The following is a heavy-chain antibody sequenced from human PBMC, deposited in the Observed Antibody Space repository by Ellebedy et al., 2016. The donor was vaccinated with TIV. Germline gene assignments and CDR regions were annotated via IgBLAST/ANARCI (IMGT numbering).Heavy chain of an antibody. Sequence: GESLKISCAASGFTFSTYWMGWVRQAAGKGLGWVANTKQDGSEKYYGDSVKGRFTISRDNSNNSLYLQMNRLRAEDTAVYFCTKEGAVRGAPGYLAYDFWGQGSLVTVSS. CDR3: TKEGAVRGAPGYLAYDF. J-gene: IGHJ4*02. CDR1: GFTFSTYW. D-gene: IGHD5-12*01. CDR2: TKQDGSEK. V-gene: IGHV3-7*01.